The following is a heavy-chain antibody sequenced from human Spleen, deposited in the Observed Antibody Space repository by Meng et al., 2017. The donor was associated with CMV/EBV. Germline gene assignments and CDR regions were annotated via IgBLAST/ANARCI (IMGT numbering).Heavy chain of an antibody. CDR2: IIPVLGKV. CDR1: GGTFDSYA. V-gene: IGHV1-69*10. Sequence: SVKVSCKASGGTFDSYAISWVRQAPGQGLEWMGGIIPVLGKVTYVQRFQGRVTITADTSSTTVYIELSSLKSEDTAVYYCARVAYTTTTFEYYYGMRVWGQGTAVTVSS. J-gene: IGHJ6*02. CDR3: ARVAYTTTTFEYYYGMRV. D-gene: IGHD3-16*01.